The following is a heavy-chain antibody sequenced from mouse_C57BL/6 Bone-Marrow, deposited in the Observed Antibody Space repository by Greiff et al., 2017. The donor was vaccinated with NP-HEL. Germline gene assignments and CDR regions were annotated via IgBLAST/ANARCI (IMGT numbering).Heavy chain of an antibody. CDR2: IWGDGST. D-gene: IGHD2-3*01. CDR3: AMDGYQFFYYAMDY. Sequence: VQLQQSGPGLVAPSQSLSITCTVSGFSLTSYGVSWVRQPPGKGLEWLGVIWGDGSTNYHSALISRLSISQDNSKSQVFLKLNSLQTDDTATYYCAMDGYQFFYYAMDYWGQGTSATVSS. V-gene: IGHV2-3*01. CDR1: GFSLTSYG. J-gene: IGHJ4*01.